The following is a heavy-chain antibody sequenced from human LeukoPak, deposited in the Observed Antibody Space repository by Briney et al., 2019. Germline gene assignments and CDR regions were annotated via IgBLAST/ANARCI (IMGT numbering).Heavy chain of an antibody. CDR2: INPSGGNT. D-gene: IGHD3-16*01. Sequence: ASVKVSCKASRYTVTNFYIQWVRQAPGQGLEWMGIINPSGGNTSYAPKFRGRVTMTRDTSTSTVYMDLSRLTSEDTAVYYCSVGVTNFFDLWAQGTLVTVSS. V-gene: IGHV1-46*01. J-gene: IGHJ4*02. CDR1: RYTVTNFY. CDR3: SVGVTNFFDL.